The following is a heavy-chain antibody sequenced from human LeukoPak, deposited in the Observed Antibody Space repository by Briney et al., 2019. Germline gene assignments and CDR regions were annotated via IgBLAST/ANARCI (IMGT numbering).Heavy chain of an antibody. Sequence: SQTLSLTCTVSGGSISSGGYYWSWIRQHPGKGLEWIGYIYYSGSTYYNPSLKSRVTISVDTSKNQFSLKLSSVTAADTAVYYCARGCNDYSNYYYYYMDVWGKGTTVTVSS. CDR3: ARGCNDYSNYYYYYMDV. CDR2: IYYSGST. V-gene: IGHV4-31*03. J-gene: IGHJ6*03. CDR1: GGSISSGGYY. D-gene: IGHD4-11*01.